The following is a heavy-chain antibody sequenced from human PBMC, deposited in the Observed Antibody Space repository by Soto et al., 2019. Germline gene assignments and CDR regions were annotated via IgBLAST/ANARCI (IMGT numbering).Heavy chain of an antibody. V-gene: IGHV4-59*08. Sequence: QVQLQESGPGLVKPSETLSLTCTVSGGSISCDYWSWIRQSPGKGLEWIGHSYHSGHTNYNPSLKSRVTISVDTSKNPFSLKLSSVAAADTAVYYCARQVRDWFNTWGQGTLVTVSS. CDR3: ARQVRDWFNT. CDR2: SYHSGHT. CDR1: GGSISCDY. J-gene: IGHJ5*02.